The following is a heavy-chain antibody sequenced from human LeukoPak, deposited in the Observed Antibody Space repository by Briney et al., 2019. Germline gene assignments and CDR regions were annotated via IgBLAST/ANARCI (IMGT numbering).Heavy chain of an antibody. V-gene: IGHV1-2*02. J-gene: IGHJ4*02. CDR2: INPNSGGT. Sequence: ASVKVSCKASAYTFTGYYMHWVRQAPGQGLEWMGWINPNSGGTNYAQKFQGRVTMTRDSSISTAYMELSRLRSDDTAVYYCARSGTFADFWSGYPDYWGQGTLVTVSS. CDR3: ARSGTFADFWSGYPDY. CDR1: AYTFTGYY. D-gene: IGHD3-3*01.